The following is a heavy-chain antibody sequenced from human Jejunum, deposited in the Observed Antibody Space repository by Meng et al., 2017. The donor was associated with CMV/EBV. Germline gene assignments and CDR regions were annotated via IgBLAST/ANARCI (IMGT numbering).Heavy chain of an antibody. CDR2: ISGSGTYF. Sequence: SCTASGLTFSSSPMNWVRQAPGKGLEWVSYISGSGTYFSYIDSVKGRFTISRDNANNSVYLQMDSLSADDTAVYYCARGVYGSGGFDYWGQGTLVTVSS. CDR3: ARGVYGSGGFDY. D-gene: IGHD3-10*01. CDR1: GLTFSSSP. J-gene: IGHJ4*02. V-gene: IGHV3-21*01.